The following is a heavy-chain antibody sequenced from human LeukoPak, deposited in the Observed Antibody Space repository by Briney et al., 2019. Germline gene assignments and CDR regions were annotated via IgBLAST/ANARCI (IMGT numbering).Heavy chain of an antibody. V-gene: IGHV3-7*01. CDR1: GFTFSSYW. D-gene: IGHD3-3*01. J-gene: IGHJ6*03. CDR2: IKQDGSEK. CDR3: ATDGGDFWSGYPARVMDV. Sequence: GGSLRLSCAASGFTFSSYWMSWVRQAPGKGLEWVANIKQDGSEKYYVDSVKGRFTISRDNSKNTLYLQMNSLRAEDTAVYYCATDGGDFWSGYPARVMDVWGKGTTVTVSS.